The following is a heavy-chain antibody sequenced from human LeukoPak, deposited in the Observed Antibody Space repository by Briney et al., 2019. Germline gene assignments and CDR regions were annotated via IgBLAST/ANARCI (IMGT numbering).Heavy chain of an antibody. CDR3: ARASASYGSGNDYSNDYGMGV. D-gene: IGHD3-10*01. CDR1: GNTFTNYD. Sequence: GASVKVSCKASGNTFTNYDMNWVRQAPGQGLEWVGWMNPNSGKTGYAQKFQGRVSMTRDTSISTAYMELSSLRPEDTAVYYCARASASYGSGNDYSNDYGMGVWGQGTTLTVTS. CDR2: MNPNSGKT. V-gene: IGHV1-8*01. J-gene: IGHJ6*02.